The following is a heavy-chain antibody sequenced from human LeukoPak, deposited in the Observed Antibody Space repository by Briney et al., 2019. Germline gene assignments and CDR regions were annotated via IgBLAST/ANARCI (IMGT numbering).Heavy chain of an antibody. D-gene: IGHD3-22*01. Sequence: GASLRLSCAASGFTFSSYAMCWVRQAPGKGLQWVSSITSSGDNTYYADSVKGRFTISRDNTKNTLHLQVNSLRAEDTAVYYCVRGSSGNYGTWGQGTLVTVSS. J-gene: IGHJ5*02. CDR3: VRGSSGNYGT. V-gene: IGHV3-23*01. CDR2: ITSSGDNT. CDR1: GFTFSSYA.